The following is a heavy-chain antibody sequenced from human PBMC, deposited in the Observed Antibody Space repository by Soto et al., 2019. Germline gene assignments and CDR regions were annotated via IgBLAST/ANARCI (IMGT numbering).Heavy chain of an antibody. V-gene: IGHV3-23*01. CDR1: GFTFSSYD. D-gene: IGHD3-3*01. CDR2: ISGGGGST. J-gene: IGHJ5*02. CDR3: AKDRITIWPLSWFDP. Sequence: GGSLRLSCAASGFTFSSYDMSWVRQAPGKGLEWGSTISGGGGSTYYADAVKGRFTISRDNSKNTLCLQMNSLRAEDTAVYSCAKDRITIWPLSWFDPWGQGTLVTVSS.